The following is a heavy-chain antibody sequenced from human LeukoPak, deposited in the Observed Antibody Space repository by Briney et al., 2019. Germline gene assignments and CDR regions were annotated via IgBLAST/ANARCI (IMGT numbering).Heavy chain of an antibody. Sequence: SGPTPVKPTETLTLTCTFSGFSLSTVGVGVGWIRQPPGKALEYLALIFWDDDKRYSPSLKSRLTITKDTSKNQVVLTMTNVDPVDTGTYYCAHAPRYNTGQGVFFGGQGILVTVSS. CDR1: GFSLSTVGVG. V-gene: IGHV2-5*02. J-gene: IGHJ4*02. D-gene: IGHD1-14*01. CDR3: AHAPRYNTGQGVFF. CDR2: IFWDDDK.